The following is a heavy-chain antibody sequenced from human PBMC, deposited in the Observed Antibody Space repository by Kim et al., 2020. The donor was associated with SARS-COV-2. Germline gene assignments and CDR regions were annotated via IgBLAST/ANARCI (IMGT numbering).Heavy chain of an antibody. CDR1: GYIFTSYY. CDR2: INPSGGRT. D-gene: IGHD3-10*01. CDR3: ARSYGSGSYYDAIDY. J-gene: IGHJ4*02. V-gene: IGHV1-46*01. Sequence: ASVKVSCKASGYIFTSYYMHWVRQAPGQGLEWMGIINPSGGRTIYTQKFQGRVTMTRDTSTSTVYMELSSLRSEDTAVYYCARSYGSGSYYDAIDYWGQGTLVTVSS.